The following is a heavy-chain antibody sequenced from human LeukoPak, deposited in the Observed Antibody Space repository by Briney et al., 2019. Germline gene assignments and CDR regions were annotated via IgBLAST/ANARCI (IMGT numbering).Heavy chain of an antibody. CDR1: GFTFSSYS. J-gene: IGHJ4*02. CDR3: AKRYTSDWYLFDY. V-gene: IGHV3-23*01. Sequence: GGSLRLSCAASGFTFSSYSMSWVRQAPGKGLEWVSASGTGGTTYYADSVKGRFTVSRDNSKNTLYLQMNSPRAEDTAVYFCAKRYTSDWYLFDYWGQGTLVTVSS. D-gene: IGHD6-19*01. CDR2: SGTGGTT.